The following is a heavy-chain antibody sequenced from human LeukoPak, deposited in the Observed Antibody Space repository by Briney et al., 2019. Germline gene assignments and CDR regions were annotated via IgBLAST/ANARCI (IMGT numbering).Heavy chain of an antibody. J-gene: IGHJ6*03. CDR1: GGTFSSYA. CDR3: ASSPVVVASSGYYYYYMDV. D-gene: IGHD3-22*01. CDR2: IIPIFGTA. Sequence: SVKVSCKASGGTFSSYAISWVRQAPGQGLEWMGGIIPIFGTANYAQKFQGRVTITTDESTSTAYMELSSLRSEDTAVYYCASSPVVVASSGYYYYYMDVWGKGXTVTV. V-gene: IGHV1-69*05.